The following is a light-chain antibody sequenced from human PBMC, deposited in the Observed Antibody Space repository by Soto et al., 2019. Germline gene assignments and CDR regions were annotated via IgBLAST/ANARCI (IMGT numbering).Light chain of an antibody. V-gene: IGKV3-20*01. Sequence: EIVLTQSPGTLSLSPGERATLSCRASQSVSSSYLAWYQQKPGQAPRLLIYGESSRATGIPDRLSGSGSGTDFTLTISRLETEDFPVYFCEQYGSSPRMFGQGTKVGVK. CDR2: GES. J-gene: IGKJ1*01. CDR3: EQYGSSPRM. CDR1: QSVSSSY.